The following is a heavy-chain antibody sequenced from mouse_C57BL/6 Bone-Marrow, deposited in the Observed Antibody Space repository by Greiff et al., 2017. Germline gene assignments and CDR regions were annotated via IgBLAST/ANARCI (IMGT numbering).Heavy chain of an antibody. CDR3: ALTTGGGNYAMDY. CDR1: GFTFSDYG. D-gene: IGHD2-12*01. V-gene: IGHV5-17*01. CDR2: ISSGSSTI. Sequence: EVQLVESGGGLVKPGGSLKLSCAASGFTFSDYGMHWVRQAPEKGLEWVAYISSGSSTIYYADTVKGRFTISRDNAKNTLFLQMTSLRSEDTAMYYCALTTGGGNYAMDYWGQGTSVTVSS. J-gene: IGHJ4*01.